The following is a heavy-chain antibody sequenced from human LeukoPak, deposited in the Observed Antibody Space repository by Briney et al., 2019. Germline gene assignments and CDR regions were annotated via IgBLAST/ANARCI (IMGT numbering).Heavy chain of an antibody. V-gene: IGHV5-51*01. CDR2: IYPGDSDT. J-gene: IGHJ3*02. D-gene: IGHD6-13*01. Sequence: GESLKISCKGSGYIFPSHWNAWVRQMPAKGLEWMGIIYPGDSDTTYSPSFQGQVTISADKSVSTAYLQWSSLKASDTAIYYCARQSVSSSYAFDIWGQGTMVTVSS. CDR1: GYIFPSHW. CDR3: ARQSVSSSYAFDI.